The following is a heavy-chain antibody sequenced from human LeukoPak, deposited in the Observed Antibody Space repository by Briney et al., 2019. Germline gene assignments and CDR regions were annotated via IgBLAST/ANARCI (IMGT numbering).Heavy chain of an antibody. CDR1: GFTFSSYA. D-gene: IGHD3-22*01. CDR3: AKEDSYYDSSGYLPGDFDY. CDR2: ISGSGGST. J-gene: IGHJ4*02. V-gene: IGHV3-23*01. Sequence: GGSLRLSCAASGFTFSSYAMSWVRQAPGKGLEWVSAISGSGGSTYYADSVKRRFTISRDNSKNTLYLQMNSLRAEDTAVYYCAKEDSYYDSSGYLPGDFDYWGQGTLVTVSS.